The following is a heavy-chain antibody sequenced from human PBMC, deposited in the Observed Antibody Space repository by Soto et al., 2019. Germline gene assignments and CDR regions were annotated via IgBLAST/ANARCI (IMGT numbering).Heavy chain of an antibody. V-gene: IGHV4-4*02. CDR3: ARGNWNDAKHWFDP. D-gene: IGHD1-1*01. CDR2: IHHSGST. CDR1: DGFITNTHYW. J-gene: IGHJ5*02. Sequence: SETLSLTCGVSDGFITNTHYWWSWVRQPPGKGLEWIGEIHHSGSTYYNPSLKSRVTISVDRSKNQFSLKLSSVTAADTAVYYCARGNWNDAKHWFDPWGQGTLVTVSS.